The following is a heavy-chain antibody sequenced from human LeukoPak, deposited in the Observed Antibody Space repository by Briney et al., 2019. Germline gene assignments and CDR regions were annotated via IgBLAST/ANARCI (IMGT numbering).Heavy chain of an antibody. D-gene: IGHD2-2*02. CDR1: GYTFTGYY. V-gene: IGHV1-2*02. J-gene: IGHJ4*02. CDR3: ARAFCSSPSCYRTPSY. Sequence: ASVKVSCKASGYTFTGYYMHWVRQAPGQGLEWMGWINPNSGGTNYAQKFQGRVTMTRDTSISTAYMELSRLRSDGTAVYYCARAFCSSPSCYRTPSYGGQGPLVTVSS. CDR2: INPNSGGT.